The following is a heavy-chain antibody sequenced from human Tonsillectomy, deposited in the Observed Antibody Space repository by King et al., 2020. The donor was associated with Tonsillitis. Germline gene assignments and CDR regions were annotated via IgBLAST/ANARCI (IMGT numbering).Heavy chain of an antibody. CDR3: ARGQRPAFDS. D-gene: IGHD6-25*01. CDR2: INYGGST. V-gene: IGHV4-34*01. J-gene: IGHJ4*02. Sequence: VQLQQWGAGLLKPSETLSLTCAVYGGSFSDYFWTWIRQPPGKRLEWIGEINYGGSTNYSPSLKSRLTISLDTSKNHFSLKLTSVTAADTAVYYCARGQRPAFDSRGQGILVTVSS. CDR1: GGSFSDYF.